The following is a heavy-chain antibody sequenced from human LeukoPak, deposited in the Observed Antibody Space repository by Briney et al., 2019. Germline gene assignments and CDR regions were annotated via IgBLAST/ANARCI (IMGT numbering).Heavy chain of an antibody. Sequence: SETLSLTCAVYGGSISGDYWSWIRQPPGKGLEWIGEINHSGSTNYNPSLKSRVTISVDTSKNQFSLKLSSVTAADTAVYYCARHYYGSGRPSSRSQSDDYWGQGTLVTVSS. CDR3: ARHYYGSGRPSSRSQSDDY. CDR2: INHSGST. D-gene: IGHD3-10*01. J-gene: IGHJ4*02. V-gene: IGHV4-34*01. CDR1: GGSISGDY.